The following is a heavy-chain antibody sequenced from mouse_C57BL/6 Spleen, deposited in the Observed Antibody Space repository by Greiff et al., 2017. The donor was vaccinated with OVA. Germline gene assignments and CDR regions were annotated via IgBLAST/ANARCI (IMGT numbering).Heavy chain of an antibody. CDR3: APYDYDGFAY. D-gene: IGHD2-4*01. V-gene: IGHV1-82*01. J-gene: IGHJ3*01. CDR1: GYAFSSSW. Sequence: VHLVESGPELVKPGASVKISCKASGYAFSSSWMNWVKQRPGKGLEWIGRIYPGDGDTNYNGKFKGKATLTADKSSSTAYMQLSSLTSEDSAVYFCAPYDYDGFAYWGQGTLVTVSA. CDR2: IYPGDGDT.